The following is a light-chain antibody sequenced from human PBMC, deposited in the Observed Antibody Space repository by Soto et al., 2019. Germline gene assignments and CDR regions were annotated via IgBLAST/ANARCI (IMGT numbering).Light chain of an antibody. CDR2: EVT. Sequence: QSALTQPASVSGSPGQSITISCTGTSSDIGHYDYVSWYQQHPGKAPKLMIYEVTQRPSGVPNRFSGSKSGNTASLTVSGLQAEDEADYYCNSYAASGNLWVFGGGTKLTVL. J-gene: IGLJ3*02. CDR1: SSDIGHYDY. V-gene: IGLV2-14*01. CDR3: NSYAASGNLWV.